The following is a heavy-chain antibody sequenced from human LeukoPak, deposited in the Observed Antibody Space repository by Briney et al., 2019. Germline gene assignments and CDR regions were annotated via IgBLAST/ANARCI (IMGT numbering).Heavy chain of an antibody. V-gene: IGHV4-61*02. CDR2: MSTSGST. CDR1: GDSISSSNYY. D-gene: IGHD2-2*01. CDR3: ARHQYQLSALDY. Sequence: SQTLSLTCTVSGDSISSSNYYWSWIRQPAGKGLEWIGRMSTSGSTNYNPSLKSRVTISVGTSKSQFSLNLNSVTAADTAVYYCARHQYQLSALDYWGQGTLVTVSS. J-gene: IGHJ4*02.